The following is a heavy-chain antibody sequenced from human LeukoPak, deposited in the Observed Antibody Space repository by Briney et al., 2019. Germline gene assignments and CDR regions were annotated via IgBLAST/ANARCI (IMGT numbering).Heavy chain of an antibody. CDR2: IYSSGNS. V-gene: IGHV4-4*07. CDR3: ARGTTMHYYYYMDV. D-gene: IGHD2/OR15-2a*01. J-gene: IGHJ6*03. CDR1: GGSISSYY. Sequence: RSSETLSLTCTVSGGSISSYYWSWIRQPAGKGLEWIGRIYSSGNSNYNPSLKSRVTMSVDTSKNQFSLKLSSVTAADTAVYYCARGTTMHYYYYMDVWGKGTTVTVSS.